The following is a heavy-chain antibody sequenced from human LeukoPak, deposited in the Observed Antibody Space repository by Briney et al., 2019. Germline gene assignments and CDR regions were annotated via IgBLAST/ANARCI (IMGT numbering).Heavy chain of an antibody. V-gene: IGHV3-21*01. Sequence: TGGSLRLSCAASGFTFSDYSMNWVRQAPGKGLEWVSSISDDSNYIYYADSVMGRFTISRDNAKNSLYLQMNSLRAEDTAVYYCAKGRSWAPFFEYWGQGTLVTVSS. D-gene: IGHD1-26*01. CDR2: ISDDSNYI. J-gene: IGHJ4*02. CDR3: AKGRSWAPFFEY. CDR1: GFTFSDYS.